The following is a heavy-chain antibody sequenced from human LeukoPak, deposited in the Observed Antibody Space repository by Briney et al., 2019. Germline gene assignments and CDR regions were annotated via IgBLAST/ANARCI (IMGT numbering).Heavy chain of an antibody. CDR1: GGSFSGYY. D-gene: IGHD3-9*01. CDR2: INHSGST. J-gene: IGHJ4*02. V-gene: IGHV4-34*01. CDR3: ARRGRNYDILTGYYRY. Sequence: SETLSLTCAVYGGSFSGYYWSWIRQPPGKGLEWIGEINHSGSTNYNPSLKSRVTILVDTSKNQFSLKLSSVTAADTAVYYCARRGRNYDILTGYYRYWGQGTLVTVSS.